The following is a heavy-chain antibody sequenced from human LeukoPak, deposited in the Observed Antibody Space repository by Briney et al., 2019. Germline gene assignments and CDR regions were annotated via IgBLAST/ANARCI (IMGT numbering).Heavy chain of an antibody. Sequence: EASVKVSCKASGYTFTSYGISWVRQAPGQGLEWMGWISAYNGNTNYAQKLQGRVTMTTDTSTSTAYMELRSLRSDDTAVYYCARVPEQAAMAGWWFDPWGQGTLVTVSS. CDR3: ARVPEQAAMAGWWFDP. D-gene: IGHD6-19*01. V-gene: IGHV1-18*01. CDR2: ISAYNGNT. CDR1: GYTFTSYG. J-gene: IGHJ5*02.